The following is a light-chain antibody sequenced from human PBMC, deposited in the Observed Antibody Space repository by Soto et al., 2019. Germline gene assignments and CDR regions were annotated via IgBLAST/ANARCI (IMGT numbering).Light chain of an antibody. V-gene: IGKV3-20*01. CDR2: GAS. Sequence: EIVLTQSPGTLSLSPGERATLSCRASQSVSSNYIAWYQQNPGPAPRHLIYGASTTATRIPDRFSGSGSGTDFALTISRLEPDDFAVYFCQQYGRSPPFAFGQGTKVENK. CDR1: QSVSSNY. CDR3: QQYGRSPPFA. J-gene: IGKJ2*01.